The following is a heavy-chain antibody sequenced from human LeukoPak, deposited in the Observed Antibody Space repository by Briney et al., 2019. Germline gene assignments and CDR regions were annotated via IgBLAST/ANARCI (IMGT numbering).Heavy chain of an antibody. Sequence: PGGSLRLSCAASGFTFSSYWMSWVRQAPGKGLEWVANIKQDGSEKYYVDSVKGRFTISRDNAKNSLYLQMNSLRAEDTAVYYCARSPGDYYDFWSGYYDYWGQGTLVTVSS. D-gene: IGHD3-3*01. CDR2: IKQDGSEK. V-gene: IGHV3-7*01. CDR1: GFTFSSYW. CDR3: ARSPGDYYDFWSGYYDY. J-gene: IGHJ4*02.